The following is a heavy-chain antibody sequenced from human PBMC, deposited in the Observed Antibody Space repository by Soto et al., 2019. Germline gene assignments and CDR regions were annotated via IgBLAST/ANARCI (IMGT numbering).Heavy chain of an antibody. Sequence: ASVKVSCKTSGYTFTNFGLSWVRQAPGQGLEWMGWISAYNGNTNYAQNFQGRVTMTTGTSTSTAYMELRSLRSEDTAVYYCARGGSLYWYFDRWGRGTLVTVSS. J-gene: IGHJ2*01. CDR3: ARGGSLYWYFDR. V-gene: IGHV1-18*01. CDR2: ISAYNGNT. CDR1: GYTFTNFG. D-gene: IGHD1-26*01.